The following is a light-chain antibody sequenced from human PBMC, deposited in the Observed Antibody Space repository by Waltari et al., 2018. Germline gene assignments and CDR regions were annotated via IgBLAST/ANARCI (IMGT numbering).Light chain of an antibody. CDR1: QGISNS. Sequence: DIQMTQSPSSLSASVGDRVTITCRASQGISNSLAWYQQKPGKAPKLLLYAASRLESGVPSRFSGSGSGTDYTLTISSLQPEDFATYYCEQYYSTLWTFGQGTKVEIK. V-gene: IGKV1-NL1*01. J-gene: IGKJ1*01. CDR3: EQYYSTLWT. CDR2: AAS.